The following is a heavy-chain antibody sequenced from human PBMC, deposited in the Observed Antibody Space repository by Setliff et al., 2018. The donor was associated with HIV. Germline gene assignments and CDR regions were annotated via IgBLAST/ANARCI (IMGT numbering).Heavy chain of an antibody. CDR1: GYSISSGSYW. CDR2: IYDHNGYT. CDR3: ARQITSVTPEMLVVNDAFDV. Sequence: PSETLSLTCIVSGYSISSGSYWWSWVRQFPGKGLEWIGEIYDHNGYTNYNPSLKSRVTISLDKSKNQFSLKLSSVTAADTAVYYCARQITSVTPEMLVVNDAFDVWGQGKMVTVSS. J-gene: IGHJ3*01. D-gene: IGHD4-17*01. V-gene: IGHV4-4*02.